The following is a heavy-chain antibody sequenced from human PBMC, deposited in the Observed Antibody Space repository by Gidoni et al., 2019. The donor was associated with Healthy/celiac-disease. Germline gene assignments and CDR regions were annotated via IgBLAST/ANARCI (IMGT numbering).Heavy chain of an antibody. D-gene: IGHD5-18*01. Sequence: QVQLVESGGGLVKPGGSLRLSCAASGFPFSDYYMSWIRQAPGKGLEWVSNISSSSSYTNYADSVKGRFTISRDNAKNSLYLQMNSLRAEDTAVYYCARDDSGYSYWYFDLWGRGTLVTVSS. V-gene: IGHV3-11*05. CDR3: ARDDSGYSYWYFDL. CDR1: GFPFSDYY. CDR2: ISSSSSYT. J-gene: IGHJ2*01.